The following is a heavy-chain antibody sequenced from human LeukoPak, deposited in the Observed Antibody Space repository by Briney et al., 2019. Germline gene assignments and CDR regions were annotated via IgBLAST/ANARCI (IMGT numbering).Heavy chain of an antibody. V-gene: IGHV3-11*01. Sequence: GSLRLSCAASGFPFSDYYMSWIRQAPGKGLEWVPYISTSGSTIYYTDSLKGRFPISRDNTKNTLYLQMKSLRAEDTAVYYCAGGGSYDILTGYYPWEPYYFDYWGQGTLVTVSS. J-gene: IGHJ4*02. D-gene: IGHD3-9*01. CDR2: ISTSGSTI. CDR3: AGGGSYDILTGYYPWEPYYFDY. CDR1: GFPFSDYY.